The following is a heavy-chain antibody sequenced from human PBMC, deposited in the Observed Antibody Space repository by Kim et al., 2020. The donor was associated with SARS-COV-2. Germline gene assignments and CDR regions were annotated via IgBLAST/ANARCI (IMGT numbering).Heavy chain of an antibody. CDR2: INSADRT. D-gene: IGHD4-17*01. Sequence: GGSLRLSCAASGFTVRSNYMGWVRLAPGKGLECVSIINSADRTYYADSVKGRFTISRDNSLNTLFLQMTSLRAEDTAVYYCGSQSRLRRDHGLDVWGQGATVSVS. CDR1: GFTVRSNY. V-gene: IGHV3-53*01. J-gene: IGHJ6*02. CDR3: GSQSRLRRDHGLDV.